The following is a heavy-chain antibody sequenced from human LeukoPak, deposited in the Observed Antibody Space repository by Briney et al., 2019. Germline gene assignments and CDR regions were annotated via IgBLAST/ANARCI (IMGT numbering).Heavy chain of an antibody. D-gene: IGHD3-16*02. V-gene: IGHV3-74*01. CDR3: ARYRSPGWFGP. J-gene: IGHJ5*02. Sequence: PGGSLRLSCAASGLTLTNYWMEWVRQAPGKGLGWVSRINSDGTRASYVDSGEGRLTISREKGKKTLYIEMNRLRAKDTGVNYCARYRSPGWFGPWGQGTLVTVSS. CDR2: INSDGTRA. CDR1: GLTLTNYW.